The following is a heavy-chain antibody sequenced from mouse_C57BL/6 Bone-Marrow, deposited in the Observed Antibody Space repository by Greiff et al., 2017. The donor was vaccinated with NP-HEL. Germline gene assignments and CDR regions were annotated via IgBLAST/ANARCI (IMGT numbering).Heavy chain of an antibody. D-gene: IGHD1-2*01. CDR3: TRGRLIPNYFDY. Sequence: EVKLVESGEGLVKPGGSLKLSCAASGFTFSSYAMSWVRQTPEKRLEWVAYISSGGDYIYYADTVKGRFTISRDNARNTLYLQMSSLKSEDTAMYYCTRGRLIPNYFDYWGQGTTLTVSS. V-gene: IGHV5-9-1*02. CDR1: GFTFSSYA. CDR2: ISSGGDYI. J-gene: IGHJ2*01.